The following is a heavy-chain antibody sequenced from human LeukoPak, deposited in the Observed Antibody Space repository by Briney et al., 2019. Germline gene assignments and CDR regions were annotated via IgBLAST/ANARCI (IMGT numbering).Heavy chain of an antibody. D-gene: IGHD2-15*01. V-gene: IGHV3-23*01. Sequence: PGGSLRLSCAASGFTFSSYAMSWVRQAPGKGLEWVSAISGSGGSTYYADSVKGRFTISRDNSKNTLYLQMNSLRAEDTAVYYCAKEWVDIVVVVAATRGPFDHWGQGTLVTVSS. CDR2: ISGSGGST. CDR3: AKEWVDIVVVVAATRGPFDH. J-gene: IGHJ4*02. CDR1: GFTFSSYA.